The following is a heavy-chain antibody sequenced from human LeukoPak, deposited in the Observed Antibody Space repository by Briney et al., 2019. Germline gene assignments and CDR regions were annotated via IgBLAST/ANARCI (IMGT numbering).Heavy chain of an antibody. CDR2: ISGSGGNT. CDR3: AKVWWELLRTAGPDY. J-gene: IGHJ4*02. CDR1: GFTLSSYA. D-gene: IGHD1-26*01. Sequence: GGSLRLSCAASGFTLSSYAMSWVRQAPGKGLEWVSAISGSGGNTYYADSVKGRFTISRDNSKNTLYLQMNSLRAEDTAVYYCAKVWWELLRTAGPDYWGQGTLVTVSS. V-gene: IGHV3-23*01.